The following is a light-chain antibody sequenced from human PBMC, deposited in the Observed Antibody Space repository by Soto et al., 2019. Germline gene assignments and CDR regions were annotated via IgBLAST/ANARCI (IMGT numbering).Light chain of an antibody. J-gene: IGKJ4*01. CDR2: GAS. Sequence: DIQMTQSPSVLSASVGDRVTITCRARQGFSTNLAWFQQKPGKVPQRLIYGASSLQSGVPSRFSGSGSGPEFTLTVSCLQPEDFAMYYCLQHDGYPLTFGGGPKVEIK. CDR3: LQHDGYPLT. CDR1: QGFSTN. V-gene: IGKV1-17*03.